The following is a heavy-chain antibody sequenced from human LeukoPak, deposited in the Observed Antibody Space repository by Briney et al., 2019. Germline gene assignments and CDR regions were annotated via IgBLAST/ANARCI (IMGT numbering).Heavy chain of an antibody. CDR3: ARDGDYRAFDY. J-gene: IGHJ4*02. CDR2: ISSSGSTI. CDR1: GFTFSSFT. V-gene: IGHV3-48*04. Sequence: GGSLRLSCTVSGFTFSSFTMNWVRQGPGKGLEWVSYISSSGSTIYYADSVKGRFTISRDNAKNSLYLQMNSLRAEDTAVYYCARDGDYRAFDYWGQGTLVTVSS. D-gene: IGHD3-16*02.